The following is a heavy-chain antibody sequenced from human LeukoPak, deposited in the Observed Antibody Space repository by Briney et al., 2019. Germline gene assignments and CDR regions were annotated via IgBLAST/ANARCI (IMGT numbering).Heavy chain of an antibody. CDR1: GFTFSSYS. D-gene: IGHD6-6*01. CDR3: ARGMSIAARLPGY. V-gene: IGHV3-21*01. CDR2: ISSSSYI. Sequence: GGSLRLSCAASGFTFSSYSMNWVRQAPGKGLEWVSSISSSSYIYYADSVKGRFTISRDNAKNSLYLQMNSLRAEDTAVYYCARGMSIAARLPGYWGQGTLVTVSS. J-gene: IGHJ4*02.